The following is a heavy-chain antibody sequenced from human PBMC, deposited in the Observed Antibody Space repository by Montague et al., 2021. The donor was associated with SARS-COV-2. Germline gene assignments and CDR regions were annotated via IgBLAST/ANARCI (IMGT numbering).Heavy chain of an antibody. D-gene: IGHD6-19*01. CDR1: GFTFSGTLT. Sequence: SLRLSCAASGFTFSGTLTMTWSRKLPGKGREWASAIRIRRSDKYYPDPVKGRFTISRDNAKNSLYLQMNSLRAQDTAVYYCVRPLYSSGSLDYWGQGTLVTVSS. CDR3: VRPLYSSGSLDY. J-gene: IGHJ4*02. V-gene: IGHV3-21*01. CDR2: IRIRRSDK.